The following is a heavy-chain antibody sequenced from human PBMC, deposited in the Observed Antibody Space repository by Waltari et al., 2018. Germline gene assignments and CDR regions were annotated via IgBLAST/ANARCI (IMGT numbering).Heavy chain of an antibody. CDR2: IRSEANSYAT. J-gene: IGHJ3*02. V-gene: IGHV3-73*01. CDR3: TRSGTTTVAFDI. Sequence: EVQLVDSGGDLVQPGGSLKPPWADSGMTFSASSIHWVRQAPGKGLEWVGRIRSEANSYATAFAASVNGRFTIFRDDSKKTAYLQMNTLMSEDTALYYCTRSGTTTVAFDIWGQGTMVTVSS. CDR1: GMTFSASS. D-gene: IGHD1-1*01.